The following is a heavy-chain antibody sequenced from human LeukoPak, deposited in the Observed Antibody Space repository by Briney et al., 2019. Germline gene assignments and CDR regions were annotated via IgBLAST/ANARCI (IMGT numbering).Heavy chain of an antibody. V-gene: IGHV3-33*01. Sequence: GGSLRLSCAASGFTFSSYGMHWVRQAPGKGLEWVAVIWYDGSNKYYADSVKGRLTISRDNSKNTLYLQMNSLRAEDTAVYYCARDEVVAASPFDYWGQGTLVTVSS. D-gene: IGHD2-15*01. CDR1: GFTFSSYG. J-gene: IGHJ4*02. CDR3: ARDEVVAASPFDY. CDR2: IWYDGSNK.